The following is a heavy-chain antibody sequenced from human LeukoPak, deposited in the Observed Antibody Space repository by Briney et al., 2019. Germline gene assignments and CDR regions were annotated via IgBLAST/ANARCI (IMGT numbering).Heavy chain of an antibody. D-gene: IGHD3-16*01. CDR2: ISAYNGNT. V-gene: IGHV1-18*01. J-gene: IGHJ4*02. CDR3: ARVMQQDSHFDY. Sequence: ASVKVSCKASGYTFTSYGISWVQQAPGQGLEWLGWISAYNGNTNYAQKLQGRVTMTTDTSTSTAYMELRSLRSDDTAVYYCARVMQQDSHFDYWGQGTLVTVSS. CDR1: GYTFTSYG.